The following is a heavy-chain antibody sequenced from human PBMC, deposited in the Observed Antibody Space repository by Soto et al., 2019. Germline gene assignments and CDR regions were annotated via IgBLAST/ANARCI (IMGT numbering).Heavy chain of an antibody. D-gene: IGHD6-6*01. V-gene: IGHV3-33*01. CDR3: ASSSIAARPLFEH. CDR2: IWYDGSNK. J-gene: IGHJ1*01. CDR1: GFTFSSYG. Sequence: GESLKISCAASGFTFSSYGMHWVRQAPGKGLEWVAVIWYDGSNKYYADSVKGRFTISRDNSKNTLYLQMNSLRAEDTAVYYCASSSIAARPLFEHWGQGTLVTVSS.